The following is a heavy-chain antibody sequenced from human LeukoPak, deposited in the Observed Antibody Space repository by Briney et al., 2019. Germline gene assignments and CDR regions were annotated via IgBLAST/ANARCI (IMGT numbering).Heavy chain of an antibody. CDR2: IYPGDSNI. V-gene: IGHV5-51*01. J-gene: IGHJ4*02. D-gene: IGHD3-10*01. Sequence: GESLKISCKGSGYSFTTYWIGWVRQMPGKGLEWMGIIYPGDSNIRYSPSFQGQVTISADKSINTAYLQWSSLKASDTAMYYCAREGAHGGFDYWGQGTLVTVSS. CDR1: GYSFTTYW. CDR3: AREGAHGGFDY.